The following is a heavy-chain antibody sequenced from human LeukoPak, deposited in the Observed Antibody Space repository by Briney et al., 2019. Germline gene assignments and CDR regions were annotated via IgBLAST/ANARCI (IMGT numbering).Heavy chain of an antibody. CDR3: AKGIAVAGTYYYYGMDV. CDR2: IYYSGST. Sequence: SETLSLTCTVSGGSISSGGYYWSWIRQHPGKGLEWIGYIYYSGSTYYNPSLKSRVTISVDTSKNQFSLKLSSVTAEDTAVYYCAKGIAVAGTYYYYGMDVWGQGTTVTVSS. V-gene: IGHV4-31*03. CDR1: GGSISSGGYY. J-gene: IGHJ6*02. D-gene: IGHD6-19*01.